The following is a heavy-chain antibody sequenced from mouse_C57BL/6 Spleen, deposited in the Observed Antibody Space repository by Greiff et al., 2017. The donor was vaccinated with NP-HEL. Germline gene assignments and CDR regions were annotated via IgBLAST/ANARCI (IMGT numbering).Heavy chain of an antibody. V-gene: IGHV6-3*01. Sequence: EVKLVESGGGLVQPGGSMKLSCVASGFTFSNYWMNWVRQSPEKGLEWVAQIRLKSDNYATHYAESVKGRFTISRDDSKSSVYLQMNNLRAEDTGIYYCTNYGYGRGFAYWGQGTLVTVSA. CDR2: IRLKSDNYAT. CDR3: TNYGYGRGFAY. CDR1: GFTFSNYW. J-gene: IGHJ3*01. D-gene: IGHD2-2*01.